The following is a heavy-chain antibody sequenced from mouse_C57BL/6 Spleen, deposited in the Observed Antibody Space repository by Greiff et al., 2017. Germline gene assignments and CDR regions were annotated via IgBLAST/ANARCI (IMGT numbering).Heavy chain of an antibody. D-gene: IGHD1-1*01. Sequence: QVQLQQSGAELVKPGASVKISCKASGYAFSSYWMNWVKQRPGKGLEWIGQIYPGAGDTNYNGKFKGKDTLTADKSSSTAYMQLSSLTSEDSAVYFCARSDYDGSSYYAMDYWGQGTSVTVSS. J-gene: IGHJ4*01. CDR1: GYAFSSYW. CDR2: IYPGAGDT. V-gene: IGHV1-80*01. CDR3: ARSDYDGSSYYAMDY.